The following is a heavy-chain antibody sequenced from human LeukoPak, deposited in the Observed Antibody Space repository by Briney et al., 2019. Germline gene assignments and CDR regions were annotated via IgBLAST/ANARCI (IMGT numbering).Heavy chain of an antibody. V-gene: IGHV3-21*01. D-gene: IGHD1-26*01. CDR3: ARDVGASAPDAFDI. CDR1: GFTFSTYN. J-gene: IGHJ3*02. CDR2: ISSSSNYI. Sequence: GGSLRLSCAASGFTFSTYNMNWVRQAPGKGLEWVSSISSSSNYIYYADSVKGRFTISRDNAKNSLYLQMNSLRAEDTVVYYCARDVGASAPDAFDIWGQGTMVTVSS.